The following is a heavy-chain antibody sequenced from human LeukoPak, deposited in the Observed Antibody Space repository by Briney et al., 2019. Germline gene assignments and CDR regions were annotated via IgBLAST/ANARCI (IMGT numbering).Heavy chain of an antibody. CDR2: IKQDGSEK. CDR3: VRGPHIAATTY. J-gene: IGHJ4*02. CDR1: GFSFNNYR. D-gene: IGHD6-25*01. V-gene: IGHV3-7*03. Sequence: GGSLRLSCVASGFSFNNYRMTWVRQAPGKGLEWVANIKQDGSEKQYVDSVKGRFAISRDNAKKSLYLQINTLRAEDTAVYYCVRGPHIAATTYWGQGTLVTVSS.